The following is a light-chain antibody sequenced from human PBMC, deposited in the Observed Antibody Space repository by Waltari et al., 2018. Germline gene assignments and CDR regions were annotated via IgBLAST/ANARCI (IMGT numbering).Light chain of an antibody. CDR2: AAS. Sequence: DIQMTQSPSSLSASVGDRVTTTCRASQGISNYLAWYQQTPGKVPKLLIYAASTLKSGVPSRFRGSGSGTDFTLTISSLQPEDVATYYCQKYDSVPFTFGPGTKVDI. CDR1: QGISNY. J-gene: IGKJ3*01. CDR3: QKYDSVPFT. V-gene: IGKV1-27*01.